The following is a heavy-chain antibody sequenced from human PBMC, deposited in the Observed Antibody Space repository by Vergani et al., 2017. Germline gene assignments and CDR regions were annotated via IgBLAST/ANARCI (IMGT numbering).Heavy chain of an antibody. D-gene: IGHD6-19*01. J-gene: IGHJ4*02. CDR3: ARVGQWLPPPPYPYYFDY. V-gene: IGHV4-59*01. Sequence: QVQLQESGPGLVKPSETLSLTCTVPGGSISSYYWSWIRQPPGKGLEWIGYIYYSGSTNYNPSLKSRVTISVDTSKNQFSLKLSSVTAADTAVYYCARVGQWLPPPPYPYYFDYWGQGTLVTVSS. CDR1: GGSISSYY. CDR2: IYYSGST.